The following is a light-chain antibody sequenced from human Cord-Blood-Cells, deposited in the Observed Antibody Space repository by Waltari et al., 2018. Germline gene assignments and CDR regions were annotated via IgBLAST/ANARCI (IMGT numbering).Light chain of an antibody. V-gene: IGLV2-14*01. CDR3: SSYTSSSTWV. CDR2: DVS. CDR1: SSDVGGYND. J-gene: IGLJ3*02. Sequence: QSALTQPASVSGSPGQSITIPCTGTSSDVGGYNDVPWYQQHPGKAPKLMIYDVSNRPSGVSNRFSGSKSGNTASLTISGLQAEDEADYYCSSYTSSSTWVFGGGTKLTVL.